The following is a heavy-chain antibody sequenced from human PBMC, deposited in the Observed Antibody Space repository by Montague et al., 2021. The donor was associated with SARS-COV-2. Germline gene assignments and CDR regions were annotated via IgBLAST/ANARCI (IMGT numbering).Heavy chain of an antibody. CDR2: ILYTGPT. CDR3: ARQNYRSGTQNGLGGNWFDP. CDR1: GASIRSGDYF. D-gene: IGHD3-10*01. J-gene: IGHJ5*02. V-gene: IGHV4-39*01. Sequence: SETLSLTCTVSGASIRSGDYFWGWIRQPPGKGLEWVGSILYTGPTFDSPSLRSRLTLSVDTSKNQFSLKLRSVTAADTAVYFCARQNYRSGTQNGLGGNWFDPWGQGTLVTVSS.